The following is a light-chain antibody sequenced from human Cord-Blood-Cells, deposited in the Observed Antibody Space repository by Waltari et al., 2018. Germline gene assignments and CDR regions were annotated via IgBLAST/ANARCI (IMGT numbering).Light chain of an antibody. J-gene: IGLJ3*02. V-gene: IGLV1-47*01. CDR3: QSYDSSLSGWV. CDR1: SSHIGSNY. CDR2: RNN. Sequence: QSVLTQPPSASGTPRQRVTISCSGTSSHIGSNYVYWYQQLPGTAPQLLIYRNNRRPSGVPDRFSGSKSGTSASLAISGLRSEDEADYYCQSYDSSLSGWVFGGGTKLTVL.